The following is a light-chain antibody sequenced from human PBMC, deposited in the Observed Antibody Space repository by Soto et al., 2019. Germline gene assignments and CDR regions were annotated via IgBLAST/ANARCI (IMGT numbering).Light chain of an antibody. Sequence: EIVLTQSPATLSLSPGERATLSCRASQTVSSFLAWYQQKPGQAPRLLIHDSSDRATGIPARFSGSGSGTDFTLTISRLEPEDFAVYYCQQYGSSGTFGQGTKVDIK. CDR3: QQYGSSGT. CDR1: QTVSSF. CDR2: DSS. V-gene: IGKV3-11*01. J-gene: IGKJ1*01.